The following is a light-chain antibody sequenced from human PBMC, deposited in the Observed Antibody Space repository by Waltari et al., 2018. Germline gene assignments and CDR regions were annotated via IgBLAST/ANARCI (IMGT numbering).Light chain of an antibody. CDR2: QVS. V-gene: IGKV2-30*01. Sequence: DVVMTQSPLSLPVTLGQPASISCRSGQSLVYSNGNTYLSWFHQRPGQSPRRLIYQVSNRDSGVPDRFGGSGSGTDFTLKISRVEAEDVGVYYCMQGSHWPYTFAQGTKLEIK. CDR3: MQGSHWPYT. CDR1: QSLVYSNGNTY. J-gene: IGKJ2*01.